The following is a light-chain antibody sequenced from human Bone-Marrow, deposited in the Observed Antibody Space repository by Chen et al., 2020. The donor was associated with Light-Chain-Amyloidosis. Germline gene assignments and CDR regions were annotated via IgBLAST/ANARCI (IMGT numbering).Light chain of an antibody. CDR3: QVWDRSSDRPV. CDR2: EDS. V-gene: IGLV3-21*02. Sequence: SYVLTQPSSVSVAPGQTATIACGGNNIGSTSVHWYQQTPGQAPLPVVYEDSDRPSGIPERLSCYNSGNTATRTISRVEAGDEADYYGQVWDRSSDRPVVGGGTKLTVI. CDR1: NIGSTS. J-gene: IGLJ3*02.